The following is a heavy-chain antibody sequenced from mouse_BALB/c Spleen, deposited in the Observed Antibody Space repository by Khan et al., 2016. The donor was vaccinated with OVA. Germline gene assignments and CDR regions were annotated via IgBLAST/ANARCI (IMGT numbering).Heavy chain of an antibody. J-gene: IGHJ2*01. V-gene: IGHV1-20*02. CDR3: ARKNVSDFDY. CDR1: GYSFTGYF. Sequence: EVQLQQSGPELVKPGASVKISCKASGYSFTGYFMNWVMQSHGKSLEWIGSINPHIGETFYNQKFKDKATLTVDESSITARMEIRSLYHEDSAVYVCARKNVSDFDYWGQGTTLTVSS. CDR2: INPHIGET.